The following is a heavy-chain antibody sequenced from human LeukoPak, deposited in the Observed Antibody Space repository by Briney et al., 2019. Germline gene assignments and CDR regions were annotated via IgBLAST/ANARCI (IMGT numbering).Heavy chain of an antibody. Sequence: GGSLRLSCAASGFTFSGYWMSWVRQAPGKGLEWVANIKQDGSEKYYVDSVKGRFTISRDNAKNSLYLQMNSLRAEDTAVYYCARASDIVVVRPYYYYGMDVWGQGTTVTVSS. CDR1: GFTFSGYW. CDR2: IKQDGSEK. J-gene: IGHJ6*02. D-gene: IGHD2-2*01. CDR3: ARASDIVVVRPYYYYGMDV. V-gene: IGHV3-7*01.